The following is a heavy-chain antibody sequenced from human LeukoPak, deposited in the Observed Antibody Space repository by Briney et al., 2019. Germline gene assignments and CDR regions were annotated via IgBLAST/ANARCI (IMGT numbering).Heavy chain of an antibody. D-gene: IGHD2-15*01. J-gene: IGHJ4*02. V-gene: IGHV4-34*01. CDR2: INHSGST. Sequence: SETLSLTCAVYGGSFSGYYWSWIRQPPGKGLEWIGEINHSGSTNYNPSLKSRVTISVDTSKNQFSLKLSSVTAADTAVYYCARGQRYCSGGSCYSGRRNFDYWGQGNLVTVSS. CDR1: GGSFSGYY. CDR3: ARGQRYCSGGSCYSGRRNFDY.